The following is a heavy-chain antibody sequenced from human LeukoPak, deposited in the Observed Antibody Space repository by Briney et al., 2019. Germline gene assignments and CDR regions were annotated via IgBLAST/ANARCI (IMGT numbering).Heavy chain of an antibody. V-gene: IGHV3-33*01. J-gene: IGHJ4*02. D-gene: IGHD6-19*01. CDR3: ARDPPGSGWALDY. Sequence: GGSLRLSCAASGFTFSSHAMHWVRQAPGKGLDWVAFIWADGGDQEYADSVKGRFTISRDNSKKTMYLQMNSLRVEDTAVYYCARDPPGSGWALDYWGQGTLVTVSS. CDR1: GFTFSSHA. CDR2: IWADGGDQ.